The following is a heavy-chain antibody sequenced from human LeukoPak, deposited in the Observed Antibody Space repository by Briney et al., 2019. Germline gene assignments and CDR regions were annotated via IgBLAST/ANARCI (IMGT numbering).Heavy chain of an antibody. V-gene: IGHV4-59*12. J-gene: IGHJ4*02. Sequence: SETLSLTCTVSGGSISNYYWSWIRQPPGKGLEWIGSMYYSGSTYYNPSLKSRVTISVDTSKNQFSLKLTSVTAADTAVYYCARGLWGPPGGVDYWGQGTLVTVSS. CDR3: ARGLWGPPGGVDY. CDR2: MYYSGST. CDR1: GGSISNYY. D-gene: IGHD3-16*01.